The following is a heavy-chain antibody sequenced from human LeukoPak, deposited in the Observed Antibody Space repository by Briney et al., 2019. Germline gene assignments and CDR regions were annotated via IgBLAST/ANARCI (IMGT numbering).Heavy chain of an antibody. CDR2: IYTSGST. CDR3: ARHNTIFGVLVPLDY. V-gene: IGHV4-4*07. D-gene: IGHD3-3*01. J-gene: IGHJ4*02. Sequence: SETLSLTCTVSGGSISSYYWSCIRQPAGKGLEWIGRIYTSGSTNYNPSLKSRGTISIDKSKNHFSLNLSSVPAAHTAVYYCARHNTIFGVLVPLDYWGQGTLVTVSS. CDR1: GGSISSYY.